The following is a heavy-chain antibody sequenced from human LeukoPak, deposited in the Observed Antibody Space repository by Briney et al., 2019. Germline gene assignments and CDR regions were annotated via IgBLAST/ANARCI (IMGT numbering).Heavy chain of an antibody. J-gene: IGHJ4*02. Sequence: PGGSLRLSCAASGFTFSSYGMHWGRQAPGKGLEWVAVISYDGSNKYYADSVKGRFTISRDNSKNTLYLQMNSLRAEDTAVYYCAKQQGIAAAGTDYWGQGTLVTVSS. CDR1: GFTFSSYG. D-gene: IGHD6-13*01. CDR3: AKQQGIAAAGTDY. CDR2: ISYDGSNK. V-gene: IGHV3-30*18.